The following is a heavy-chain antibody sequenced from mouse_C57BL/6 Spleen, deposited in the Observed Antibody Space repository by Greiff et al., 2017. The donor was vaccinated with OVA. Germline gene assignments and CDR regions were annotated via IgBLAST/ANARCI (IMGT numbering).Heavy chain of an antibody. D-gene: IGHD1-1*01. J-gene: IGHJ4*01. Sequence: QVTLKESGPGILQSSQTLSLTCSFSGFSLSTSGMGVSWIRQPSGKGLEWLAHIYWDDDKRYNPSLKSRLTISKDTSRNQVFLKSTSVDTADTATYYCARGFTTVDYYAMDYRGQGTSVTVSS. CDR1: GFSLSTSGMG. CDR2: IYWDDDK. V-gene: IGHV8-12*01. CDR3: ARGFTTVDYYAMDY.